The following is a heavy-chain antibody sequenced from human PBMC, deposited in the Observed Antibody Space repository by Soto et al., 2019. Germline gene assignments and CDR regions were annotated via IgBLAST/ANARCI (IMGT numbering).Heavy chain of an antibody. J-gene: IGHJ4*01. V-gene: IGHV3-21*06. CDR3: VRGMNPLF. CDR1: GFTLRTYT. Sequence: GGSLRLSCAASGFTLRTYTMNWVRQAPGKGLEWVSSISISSSDRYYADSVRGRFTISRDNAKNALYLQMNSLRAHDTAVYFCVRGMNPLFGGQGTLVTV. CDR2: ISISSSDR.